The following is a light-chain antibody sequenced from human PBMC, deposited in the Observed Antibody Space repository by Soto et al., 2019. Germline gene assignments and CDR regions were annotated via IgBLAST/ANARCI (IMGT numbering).Light chain of an antibody. CDR1: QSVSDY. CDR3: QQRSNWPPGVT. Sequence: EIVLTQSPATLSSSPGERATLSCRASQSVSDYLAWYQQKPGQAPRLLIYDASNRATGIPARFSGSGSGTDFTLTISSLEPEDFAVYYCQQRSNWPPGVTFGPGTKVDIK. J-gene: IGKJ3*01. V-gene: IGKV3-11*01. CDR2: DAS.